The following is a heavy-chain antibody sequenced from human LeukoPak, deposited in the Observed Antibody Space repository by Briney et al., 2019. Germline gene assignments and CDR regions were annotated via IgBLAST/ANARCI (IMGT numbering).Heavy chain of an antibody. V-gene: IGHV3-53*01. CDR2: LYSGSST. CDR1: GFSVSTKY. D-gene: IGHD3-10*01. J-gene: IGHJ2*01. Sequence: GGSLTLSCEGSGFSVSTKYMNWVRQAPGKGLEWVSILYSGSSTYYTDSVKGRLTVSRDDSKNTLYLHMNSLGVEDTAVYYCARVGDHYHWYLDVWGRGTLVTVSS. CDR3: ARVGDHYHWYLDV.